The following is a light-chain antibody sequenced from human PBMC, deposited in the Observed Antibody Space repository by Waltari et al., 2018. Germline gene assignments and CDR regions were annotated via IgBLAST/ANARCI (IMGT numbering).Light chain of an antibody. Sequence: EIVLTQSTGTLSLSPGERATLSSRASQSVSRALAWYQQKPGQAPRLLIYGASDRATGIPDRFSGSGSGTDFSLTISRLDPEDVAVYDCQHYERLPATFGQGTKVEIK. CDR3: QHYERLPAT. J-gene: IGKJ1*01. CDR1: QSVSRA. CDR2: GAS. V-gene: IGKV3-20*01.